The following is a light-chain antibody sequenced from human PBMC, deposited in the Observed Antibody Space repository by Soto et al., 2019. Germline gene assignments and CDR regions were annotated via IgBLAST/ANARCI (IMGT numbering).Light chain of an antibody. CDR3: QQSYAAPLT. Sequence: DIQMTQSPSSLSASVGDRVTITCRASQNIGYFLNWYQQTPGKAPNLLIYAASSFQTGVSSRVSGRGSGTEFTLTIRNLQPEDFASYWCQQSYAAPLTFGGRAKVDIK. CDR2: AAS. CDR1: QNIGYF. V-gene: IGKV1-39*01. J-gene: IGKJ4*01.